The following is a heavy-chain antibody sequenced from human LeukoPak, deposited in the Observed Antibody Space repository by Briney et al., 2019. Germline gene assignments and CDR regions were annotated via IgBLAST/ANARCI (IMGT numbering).Heavy chain of an antibody. J-gene: IGHJ4*02. CDR3: AKEQPSSYNWNDRWYFDY. Sequence: PGGSLRLSCAASGFTFSSYGMSWVRQAPGKGLEWVSAISGSGGSTYYADSVKGRFTISRDNSKNTLYLQMNSLRAEDTAVYYCAKEQPSSYNWNDRWYFDYWGQGTLVTVSS. V-gene: IGHV3-23*01. D-gene: IGHD1-20*01. CDR2: ISGSGGST. CDR1: GFTFSSYG.